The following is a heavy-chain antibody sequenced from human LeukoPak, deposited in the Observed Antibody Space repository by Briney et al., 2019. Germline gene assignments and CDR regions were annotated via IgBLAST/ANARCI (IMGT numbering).Heavy chain of an antibody. CDR3: ARTNCGGVCYSAIDY. Sequence: GESLKISCQGSGYKFTSYWIGWVRQMPGKGLEWMGIIYPGDSDIRYSPPFQGQVTISADKSMSTAYLQWRSLKASDTAMYYCARTNCGGVCYSAIDYWGQGTLVTVSS. D-gene: IGHD2-21*02. J-gene: IGHJ4*02. V-gene: IGHV5-51*01. CDR2: IYPGDSDI. CDR1: GYKFTSYW.